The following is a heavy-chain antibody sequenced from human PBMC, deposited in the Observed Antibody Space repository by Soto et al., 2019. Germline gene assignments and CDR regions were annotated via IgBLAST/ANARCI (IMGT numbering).Heavy chain of an antibody. CDR2: IYYSGST. CDR1: GGSVRSGSYY. V-gene: IGHV4-61*01. CDR3: ARDKCAAAGTDAFDI. J-gene: IGHJ3*02. D-gene: IGHD6-13*01. Sequence: SETLSLTCTVSGGSVRSGSYYWSWIRQPPGKGLEWIGYIYYSGSTNYNPSLKSRVTISVDTSKNQFSLKLSSVTAADTSVYSCARDKCAAAGTDAFDIWGQGTMVTVSS.